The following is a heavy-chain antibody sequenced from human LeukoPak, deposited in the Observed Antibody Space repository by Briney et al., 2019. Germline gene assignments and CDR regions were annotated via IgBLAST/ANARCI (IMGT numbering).Heavy chain of an antibody. V-gene: IGHV7-4-1*02. CDR2: INTNTGNP. CDR3: ARGGYSRGQGSPFDY. CDR1: GYTFTNYP. J-gene: IGHJ4*02. Sequence: GASVKVSCKDSGYTFTNYPIIWVRQAPGQGLEWMASINTNTGNPTYAQGFTGRFVFSLDTSVSTTYLQITSLKAEDSAVYYCARGGYSRGQGSPFDYWGQGTLVTVSS. D-gene: IGHD6-19*01.